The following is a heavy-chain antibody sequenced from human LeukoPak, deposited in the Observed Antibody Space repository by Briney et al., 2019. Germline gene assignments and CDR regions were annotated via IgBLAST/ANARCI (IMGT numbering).Heavy chain of an antibody. V-gene: IGHV3-9*01. CDR1: GFTFDDYA. Sequence: GRSLRLSCAASGFTFDDYAMHWVRQAPGKGQEWVSGISWNSGSIGYADSVRGRFTISRDNAKNSLYLQMNSLRAEDTALYYCAKDMSAQYSSGWYDYWGQGTLVTVSS. CDR3: AKDMSAQYSSGWYDY. CDR2: ISWNSGSI. J-gene: IGHJ4*02. D-gene: IGHD6-19*01.